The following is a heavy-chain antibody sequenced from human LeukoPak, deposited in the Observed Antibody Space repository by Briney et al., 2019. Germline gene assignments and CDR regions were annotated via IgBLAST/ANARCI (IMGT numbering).Heavy chain of an antibody. D-gene: IGHD3-10*01. J-gene: IGHJ4*02. Sequence: GESLEISLKGSGYNFSSYLIAWGRQGPGKGLELIGMNYPGDSYTKYSPAFQGQGTISSDKAISTADLRCSTRKTSDTAMYLRARNDYYGSGSYSPGPPDYWGQGTLVTVSS. CDR1: GYNFSSYL. V-gene: IGHV5-51*01. CDR3: ARNDYYGSGSYSPGPPDY. CDR2: NYPGDSYT.